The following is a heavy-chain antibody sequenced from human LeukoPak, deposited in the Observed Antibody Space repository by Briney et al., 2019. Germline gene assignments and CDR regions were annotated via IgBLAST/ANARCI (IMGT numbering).Heavy chain of an antibody. CDR3: ARDHSAAAGTNAFDP. CDR1: GVPISTYY. CDR2: IYHSGST. J-gene: IGHJ5*02. Sequence: SETLSLTCSVSGVPISTYYWGWIQQPPGKGLEWIGSIYHSGSTYYNPSLKSRVTISVDTSKNQFSLKLSSVTAADTAVYYCARDHSAAAGTNAFDPWGQGTLVTVSS. V-gene: IGHV4-38-2*02. D-gene: IGHD6-13*01.